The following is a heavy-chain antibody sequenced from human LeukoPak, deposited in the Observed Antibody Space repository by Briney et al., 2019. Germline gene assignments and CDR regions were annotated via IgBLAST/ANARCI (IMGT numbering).Heavy chain of an antibody. CDR3: ARRGSGKAFDY. D-gene: IGHD1-26*01. V-gene: IGHV4-4*07. Sequence: SETLSLTCTVSVGSFSSYYWYWIRQPAGKGLEWIGRIYTSGSTNYNSSLKSRVTMSVDTSKNQFSLKLSSVTAADTAVYYGARRGSGKAFDYWGQGTLVTVSS. CDR2: IYTSGST. CDR1: VGSFSSYY. J-gene: IGHJ4*02.